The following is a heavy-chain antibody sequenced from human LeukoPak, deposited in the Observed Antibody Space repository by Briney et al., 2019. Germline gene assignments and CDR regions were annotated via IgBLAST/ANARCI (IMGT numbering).Heavy chain of an antibody. Sequence: GGSLRLSCGASGFTFSNYWMSWVHQAPGKELERVAHIKQDGSEKYYVDSVKGRFTISRDNAKNSLYLQMNSLRAEDTAVYYCARYSGSYEVNYYYYYGMDVWGQGTTVTVSS. D-gene: IGHD1-26*01. V-gene: IGHV3-7*03. CDR1: GFTFSNYW. J-gene: IGHJ6*02. CDR2: IKQDGSEK. CDR3: ARYSGSYEVNYYYYYGMDV.